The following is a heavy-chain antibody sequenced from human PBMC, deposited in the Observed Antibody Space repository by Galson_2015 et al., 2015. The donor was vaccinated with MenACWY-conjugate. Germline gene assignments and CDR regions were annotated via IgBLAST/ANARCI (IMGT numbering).Heavy chain of an antibody. CDR1: GFTFSSYT. J-gene: IGHJ3*02. V-gene: IGHV3-30*01. Sequence: SLRLSCAASGFTFSSYTMHWVRQAPGKGLEWVAVMSYDGSNKYYADSVKGRFTISRDNSKNTLYLQMDSLRAEDTAVHYCARGRSSPLAHAFDIWGQGTLVTVSS. D-gene: IGHD6-19*01. CDR2: MSYDGSNK. CDR3: ARGRSSPLAHAFDI.